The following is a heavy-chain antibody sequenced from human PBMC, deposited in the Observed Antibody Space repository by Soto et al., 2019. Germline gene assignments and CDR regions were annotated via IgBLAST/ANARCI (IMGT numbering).Heavy chain of an antibody. Sequence: GGSLRLSCAASGFTFSSYAMSWVRQTPGKGLEWVSGISGSGGRTYYADSVKGRFTISRDNSNNTLSLQMHILRVEDTAVYFCAKGGYYSLFDIWGQGTMVTVSS. J-gene: IGHJ3*02. CDR1: GFTFSSYA. D-gene: IGHD3-16*01. CDR2: ISGSGGRT. V-gene: IGHV3-23*01. CDR3: AKGGYYSLFDI.